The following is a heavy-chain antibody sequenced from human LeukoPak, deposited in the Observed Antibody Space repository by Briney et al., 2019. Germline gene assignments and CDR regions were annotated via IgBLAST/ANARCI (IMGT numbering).Heavy chain of an antibody. V-gene: IGHV3-30-3*01. J-gene: IGHJ5*02. D-gene: IGHD1-14*01. CDR3: AKRTKGVIWFDP. CDR2: ISYDGSNK. Sequence: GGSLRLSCAASGFTFSSYAMHWVRQAPGKGLEWVAVISYDGSNKYYADSVKGRFTISRDNSKNTLYLQMNSLRAEDTAVYYCAKRTKGVIWFDPWGQGTLVTVSS. CDR1: GFTFSSYA.